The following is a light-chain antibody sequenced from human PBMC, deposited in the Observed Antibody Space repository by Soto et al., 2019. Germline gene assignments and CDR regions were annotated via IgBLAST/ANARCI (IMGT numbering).Light chain of an antibody. J-gene: IGLJ3*02. CDR1: SSDVGAYDY. Sequence: QSALTQPPSASGSLGPSVTIPFSGTSSDVGAYDYVSWYQQHPGKAPKLVIYGVTERPSGLPDRFSGSKSGNTASLTVSGLQSEVEADYYCSAYGGSSTWVFGGGTKVTVL. V-gene: IGLV2-8*01. CDR3: SAYGGSSTWV. CDR2: GVT.